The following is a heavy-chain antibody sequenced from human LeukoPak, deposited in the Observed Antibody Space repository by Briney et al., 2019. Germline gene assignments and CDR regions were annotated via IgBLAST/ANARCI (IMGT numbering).Heavy chain of an antibody. CDR2: ISYDGSNK. D-gene: IGHD2-21*02. CDR3: ARISERLLPSFKWFDP. V-gene: IGHV3-30-3*01. J-gene: IGHJ5*02. CDR1: EFTFSNYA. Sequence: GGSLRLSCAASEFTFSNYAMHWVRQAPGKGLEWVAVISYDGSNKYYADSVKGRFTISRDNSKNTLYLQMNSLRPEDTALYYCARISERLLPSFKWFDPWGQGTLVTVSS.